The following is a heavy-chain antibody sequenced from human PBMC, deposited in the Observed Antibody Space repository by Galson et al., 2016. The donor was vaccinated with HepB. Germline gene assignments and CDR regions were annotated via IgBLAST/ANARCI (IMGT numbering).Heavy chain of an antibody. J-gene: IGHJ4*02. CDR2: IIGTGFHT. CDR3: AREACHDTSCYNYLDY. Sequence: SLRLSCAASGFTFSTYAMTWVRQAPGKGLEWISNIIGTGFHTYYAESVKGRFTVSRDNSNNTLYLQMNSRRVEDTAVYYCAREACHDTSCYNYLDYWGQGILVTVS. D-gene: IGHD2-2*02. V-gene: IGHV3-23*01. CDR1: GFTFSTYA.